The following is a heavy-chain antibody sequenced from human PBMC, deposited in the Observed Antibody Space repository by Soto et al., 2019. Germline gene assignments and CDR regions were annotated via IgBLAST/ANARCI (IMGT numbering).Heavy chain of an antibody. V-gene: IGHV3-23*01. CDR3: AKVRSPEIFGVVIIPFFDY. D-gene: IGHD3-3*01. Sequence: GGSLRLSCAASGFTFSSYAMSWVRQAPGKGLEWVSAISGSGGSTYYADSVKGRFTISRDNSKNTLYLQMNSLRAEDTAVYYCAKVRSPEIFGVVIIPFFDYWGQGTLVTVSS. J-gene: IGHJ4*02. CDR1: GFTFSSYA. CDR2: ISGSGGST.